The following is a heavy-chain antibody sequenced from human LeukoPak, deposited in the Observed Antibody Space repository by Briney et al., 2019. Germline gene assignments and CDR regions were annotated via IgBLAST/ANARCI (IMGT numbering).Heavy chain of an antibody. CDR2: IYYSGST. CDR3: ARGGGSNWFDP. J-gene: IGHJ5*02. V-gene: IGHV4-59*01. D-gene: IGHD2-15*01. CDR1: GGSISSYS. Sequence: SETLSLTCTVPGGSISSYSWSWIRQPPGKGLEWIGYIYYSGSTNHNPSLKSRVNISVDTPKNQFSLKLSSVTAADTAVYYCARGGGSNWFDPWGQGTLLTVSS.